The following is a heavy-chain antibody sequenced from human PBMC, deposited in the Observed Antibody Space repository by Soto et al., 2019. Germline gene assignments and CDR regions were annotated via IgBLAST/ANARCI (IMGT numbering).Heavy chain of an antibody. CDR3: AKVPSRRYCSSTSCYFKYYFDY. CDR1: GFTFSSYA. Sequence: GSLRLSCAASGFTFSSYAMSWVRQAPGKGLEWVSAISGSGGSTYYADSVKGRFTISRDNSKNTLYLQMNSLRAEDTAVYYCAKVPSRRYCSSTSCYFKYYFDYWGQGTLVTVSS. V-gene: IGHV3-23*01. CDR2: ISGSGGST. J-gene: IGHJ4*02. D-gene: IGHD2-2*01.